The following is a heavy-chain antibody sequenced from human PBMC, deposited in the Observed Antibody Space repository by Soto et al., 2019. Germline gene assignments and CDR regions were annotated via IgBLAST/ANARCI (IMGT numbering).Heavy chain of an antibody. V-gene: IGHV4-34*01. CDR1: GGSFSGYY. J-gene: IGHJ1*01. Sequence: QVQLQQWGAGLLKPSETLSLTCAVYGGSFSGYYWSWIRQPPGKGLEWIGEINHSGSTNYNPSLHSRVSISVDSSKNQFSLKLSSVTAADTAVYYCASAVFGVVIRYFQHWGQGTLVTVSS. CDR2: INHSGST. D-gene: IGHD3-3*01. CDR3: ASAVFGVVIRYFQH.